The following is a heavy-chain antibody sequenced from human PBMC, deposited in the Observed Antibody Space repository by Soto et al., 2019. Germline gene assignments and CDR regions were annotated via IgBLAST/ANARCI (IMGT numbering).Heavy chain of an antibody. D-gene: IGHD3-3*01. Sequence: QVQLVQSGGEVKKPGASVKVSCKTSGYTFTSYGVIWVRQAPGQGLEWMGWIRGYDGDTKYAQKFQGRVTMTTDTSTTTAYMELRSLRSDDTAMYYCASYYDVWTTYYPLDSWGQGTLVTVSS. CDR1: GYTFTSYG. CDR2: IRGYDGDT. CDR3: ASYYDVWTTYYPLDS. V-gene: IGHV1-18*01. J-gene: IGHJ4*02.